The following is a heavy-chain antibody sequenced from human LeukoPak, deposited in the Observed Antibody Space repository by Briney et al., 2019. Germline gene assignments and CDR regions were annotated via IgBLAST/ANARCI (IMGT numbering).Heavy chain of an antibody. CDR2: INPNSGGT. CDR3: ARGVSDVDWNYGITYDAFDI. V-gene: IGHV1-2*02. D-gene: IGHD1-7*01. CDR1: GYTFTGYY. J-gene: IGHJ3*02. Sequence: ASVKVSCKASGYTFTGYYMHWVRQAPGQGLEWMGWINPNSGGTNYAQKFQGRVTMTRDTSISTAYMELSRLRSDDTAVYYCARGVSDVDWNYGITYDAFDIWGQGTMVTVSS.